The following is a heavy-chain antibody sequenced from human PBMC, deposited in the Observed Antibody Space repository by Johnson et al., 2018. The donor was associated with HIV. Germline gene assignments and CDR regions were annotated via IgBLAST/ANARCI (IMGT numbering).Heavy chain of an antibody. CDR3: ARGLRWGLHDAFDI. D-gene: IGHD7-27*01. J-gene: IGHJ3*02. V-gene: IGHV3-11*04. CDR1: GFTFSDYY. CDR2: ISSSGSTI. Sequence: QVQLVESGGGLVKPGGSLRLSCAASGFTFSDYYMSWIRQAPGTGLEWVSYISSSGSTIYYADSVNGRFTISRYNAKNSLYLQMNSLRAEDTAVYYCARGLRWGLHDAFDIWGQGTMVTVSS.